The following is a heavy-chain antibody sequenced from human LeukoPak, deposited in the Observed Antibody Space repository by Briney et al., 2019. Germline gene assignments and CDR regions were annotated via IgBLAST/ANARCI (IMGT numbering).Heavy chain of an antibody. D-gene: IGHD3-22*01. J-gene: IGHJ4*02. V-gene: IGHV3-23*01. CDR3: AKGSYYDSSGSFYFDY. CDR1: GFTFSSYA. Sequence: GGSLRLSCAASGFTFSSYAMSWVCQAPGKGLEWVSGISGSGDNTYYADSVKGRFTISRDNSKNTLYVQVNSLGTEDTAAYYCAKGSYYDSSGSFYFDYWGQGTLVTVSS. CDR2: ISGSGDNT.